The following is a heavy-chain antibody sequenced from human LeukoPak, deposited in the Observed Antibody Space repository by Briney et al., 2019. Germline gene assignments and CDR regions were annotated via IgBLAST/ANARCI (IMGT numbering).Heavy chain of an antibody. D-gene: IGHD5-18*01. CDR1: GGSISSYY. CDR3: ASGYSYGSLDY. V-gene: IGHV4-59*01. CDR2: IYYSGST. Sequence: SETLSLTCTVSGGSISSYYWSWIRQPPGKGLEWIGYIYYSGSTNYNPSLKSRVTISVDTSKNQFSLKLSSVTAADTAVYCCASGYSYGSLDYWGQGTLVTVSS. J-gene: IGHJ4*02.